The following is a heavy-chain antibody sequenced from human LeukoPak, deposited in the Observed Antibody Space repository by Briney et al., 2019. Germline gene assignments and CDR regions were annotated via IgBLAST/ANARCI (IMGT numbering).Heavy chain of an antibody. Sequence: SETLSLTCTLSGGSVSQYYWSWIRQPPGKGPEWIGYVYRSGNTNYNPSLKSRVTISVDTSKNHFSLNLTSVTAADTAVYYCARVKDFAYSFFDLWGRGTLVTVSS. J-gene: IGHJ2*01. CDR3: ARVKDFAYSFFDL. V-gene: IGHV4-59*02. CDR1: GGSVSQYY. CDR2: VYRSGNT.